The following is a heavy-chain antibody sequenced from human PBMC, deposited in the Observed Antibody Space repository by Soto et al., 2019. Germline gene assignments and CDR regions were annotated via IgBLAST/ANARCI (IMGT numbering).Heavy chain of an antibody. CDR3: AKVWGYYGGGGFDP. V-gene: IGHV3-23*01. Sequence: GGSLRLSCAASGFTFSSYAMSWVRQAPGKGLEWVSAISGSSGSTYYADSVKGRFTISRDNSKNTLYLQMNSLRAEDTAVYYCAKVWGYYGGGGFDPWGQGTQVTVSS. CDR1: GFTFSSYA. CDR2: ISGSSGST. J-gene: IGHJ5*02. D-gene: IGHD3-10*01.